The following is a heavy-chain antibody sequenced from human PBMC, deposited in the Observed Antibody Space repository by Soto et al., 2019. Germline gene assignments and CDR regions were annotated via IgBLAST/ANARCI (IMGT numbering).Heavy chain of an antibody. V-gene: IGHV1-69*13. CDR3: SLGTLTEGSRPNAYYYDSSGYGYDAFDI. CDR1: GGTFSSYA. J-gene: IGHJ3*02. CDR2: IIPIFGTA. Sequence: ASVKVSCKASGGTFSSYAISWVRQAPGQGLEWMGGIIPIFGTANYAQKFQGRVTITADESTSTAYMELSSLRSEDTAVYYCSLGTLTEGSRPNAYYYDSSGYGYDAFDIWGQGTMVTVSS. D-gene: IGHD3-22*01.